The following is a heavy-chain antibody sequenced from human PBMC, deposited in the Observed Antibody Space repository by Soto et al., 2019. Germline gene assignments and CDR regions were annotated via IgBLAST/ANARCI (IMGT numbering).Heavy chain of an antibody. D-gene: IGHD3-3*01. CDR3: AHRVLRAVFGLVTTTAIYFDF. CDR1: GFSLTTSGVG. V-gene: IGHV2-5*02. Sequence: QITLNESGPTVVKPTETLTLTCTFSGFSLTTSGVGVGWVRQSPGKAPEWLAFIYWDDDKRYSPSLKSRLTITKDTSKTQVVLTMANVDPADTATYYCAHRVLRAVFGLVTTTAIYFDFWGQGTPVVVSS. J-gene: IGHJ4*02. CDR2: IYWDDDK.